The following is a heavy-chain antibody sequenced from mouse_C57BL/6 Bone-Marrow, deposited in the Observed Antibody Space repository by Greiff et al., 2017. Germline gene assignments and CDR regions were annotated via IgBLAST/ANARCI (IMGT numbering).Heavy chain of an antibody. CDR1: GYTFTSYW. CDR2: INPSNGGT. Sequence: QVQLQQPGTELVKPGSSVKLSCKASGYTFTSYWMHWVKQRPGQGLEWIGNINPSNGGTNYNEKFKSKATLTVDKSSSTAYMQLSSLTSEDSAVYYCARGDYYASYYFDYWGQGTTLTVSS. D-gene: IGHD1-1*01. V-gene: IGHV1-53*01. CDR3: ARGDYYASYYFDY. J-gene: IGHJ2*01.